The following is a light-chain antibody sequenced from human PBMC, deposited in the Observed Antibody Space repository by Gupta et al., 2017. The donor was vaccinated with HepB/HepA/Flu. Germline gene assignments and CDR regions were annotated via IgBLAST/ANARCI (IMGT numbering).Light chain of an antibody. J-gene: IGKJ1*01. CDR2: GAS. CDR1: QSVSSN. V-gene: IGKV3-15*01. Sequence: EIVMTQSPATPSVSPGERATLSCRASQSVSSNLAWYQQKPGQAPRLLIYGASTRATGIPARFSGSGYGTEFTLTISSRQSEDFAVYYCQHYNNWPPWTFGQGTKVEIK. CDR3: QHYNNWPPWT.